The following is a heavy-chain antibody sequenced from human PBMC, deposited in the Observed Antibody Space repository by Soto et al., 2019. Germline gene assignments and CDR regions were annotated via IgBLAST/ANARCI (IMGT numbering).Heavy chain of an antibody. J-gene: IGHJ6*02. D-gene: IGHD6-6*01. CDR2: IYHRGTT. Sequence: SLTMSLTCPVSGGSISSYYGSWIRQPPGKALECIGSIYHRGTTNYSPSLKGRVAISADMSKNQFSLKLSSVPAADTAMYYCARSVYSSSALYYYYYGMDVSGQGTTVTVSS. CDR1: GGSISSYY. CDR3: ARSVYSSSALYYYYYGMDV. V-gene: IGHV4-59*01.